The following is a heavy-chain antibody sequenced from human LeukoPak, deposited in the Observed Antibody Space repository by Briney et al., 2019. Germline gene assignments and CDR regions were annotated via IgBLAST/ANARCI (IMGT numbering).Heavy chain of an antibody. J-gene: IGHJ3*02. CDR2: IHYSGST. D-gene: IGHD6-19*01. V-gene: IGHV4-59*01. Sequence: SETLSLTCTVSGGSISSYYWSWIRQPPGKGLEWIGYIHYSGSTNYNPSLKSRVTISVDTSKNQFSLKLSSVTAADTAVYYCARGPVSRSSGWSRYAFDIWGQGTMVTVSS. CDR3: ARGPVSRSSGWSRYAFDI. CDR1: GGSISSYY.